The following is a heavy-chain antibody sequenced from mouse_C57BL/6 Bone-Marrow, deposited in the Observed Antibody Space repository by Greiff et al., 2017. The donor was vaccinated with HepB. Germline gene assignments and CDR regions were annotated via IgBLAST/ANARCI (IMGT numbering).Heavy chain of an antibody. Sequence: VQVVESGAELVRPGASVTLSCKASGYTFTDYEMHWVKQTPVHGLEWIGAIDPETGGTAYNQKFKGKAILTADKSSSTAYMELRSLTSEDSAVYYCTRSKVPYYYGSRGFDYWGQGTTLTVSS. CDR3: TRSKVPYYYGSRGFDY. D-gene: IGHD1-1*01. CDR2: IDPETGGT. V-gene: IGHV1-15*01. CDR1: GYTFTDYE. J-gene: IGHJ2*01.